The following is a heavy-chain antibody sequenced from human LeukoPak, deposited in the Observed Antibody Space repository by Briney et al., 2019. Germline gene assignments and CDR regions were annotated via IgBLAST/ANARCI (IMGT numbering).Heavy chain of an antibody. Sequence: SQTLSLTCTVSGGSISSGSYYWSWIRQPAGKGLEWIGRIYTSGSTNYNPSLKSRVTISVDTSKNQFSLKLSSVTAADTAVYYCARAFWWQQLAAFDIWGQGTMVTVSS. D-gene: IGHD6-13*01. CDR1: GGSISSGSYY. V-gene: IGHV4-61*02. J-gene: IGHJ3*02. CDR2: IYTSGST. CDR3: ARAFWWQQLAAFDI.